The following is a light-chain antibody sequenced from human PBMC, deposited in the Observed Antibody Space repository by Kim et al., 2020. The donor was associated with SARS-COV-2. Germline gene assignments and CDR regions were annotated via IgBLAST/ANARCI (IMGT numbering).Light chain of an antibody. J-gene: IGLJ2*01. CDR3: QVWDSRVVV. Sequence: VDLGESAKIPCGGNNIGSKNVHWCLKQRGHAPVLVMYRDASRPSGIPDRFSGSNSENSATLTISRVQAGDEADYYCQVWDSRVVVFGGGTKLTVL. CDR2: RDA. CDR1: NIGSKN. V-gene: IGLV3-9*01.